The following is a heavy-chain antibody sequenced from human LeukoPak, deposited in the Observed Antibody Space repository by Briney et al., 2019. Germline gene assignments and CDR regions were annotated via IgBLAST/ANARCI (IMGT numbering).Heavy chain of an antibody. J-gene: IGHJ3*02. CDR2: ISGSGGST. D-gene: IGHD2-2*01. CDR1: GFTFSSYA. V-gene: IGHV3-23*01. CDR3: ASNVGYCSSTSCPFAFDI. Sequence: GGSLRLSCAAYGFTFSSYAMSWVRQAPGKVLEWVSAISGSGGSTYYADSVKGRFTISRDNSKNTLYLQMNSLRAVDTAVYYCASNVGYCSSTSCPFAFDIWGQGTMVTVSS.